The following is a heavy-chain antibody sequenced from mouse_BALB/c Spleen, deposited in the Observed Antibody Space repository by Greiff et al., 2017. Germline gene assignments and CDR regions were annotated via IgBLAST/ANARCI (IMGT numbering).Heavy chain of an antibody. CDR3: ARDYYGSSPVFEV. J-gene: IGHJ1*01. CDR2: IDPANGNT. V-gene: IGHV14-3*02. D-gene: IGHD1-1*01. Sequence: VHVKQSGAELVKPGASVKLSCTASGFNIKDTYMHWVKQRPEQGLEWIGRIDPANGNTKYDPKFQGKATITADTSSNTAYLQLSSLTSEDTAVYYCARDYYGSSPVFEVWGAGTTVTVSS. CDR1: GFNIKDTY.